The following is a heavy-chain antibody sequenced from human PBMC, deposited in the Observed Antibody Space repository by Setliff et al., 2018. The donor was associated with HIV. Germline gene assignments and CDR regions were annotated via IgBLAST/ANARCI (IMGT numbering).Heavy chain of an antibody. CDR1: GGSISSGSYY. V-gene: IGHV4-31*03. D-gene: IGHD6-6*01. J-gene: IGHJ4*02. Sequence: LSLTCTVSGGSISSGSYYWHWIRQHPEKALEWIGYIFHSGDTYYNPSLKSRISMSVDTSKNQFSLELTSLTAADTAVYYCATRPRIAARPFDYWGQGMLVTVSS. CDR2: IFHSGDT. CDR3: ATRPRIAARPFDY.